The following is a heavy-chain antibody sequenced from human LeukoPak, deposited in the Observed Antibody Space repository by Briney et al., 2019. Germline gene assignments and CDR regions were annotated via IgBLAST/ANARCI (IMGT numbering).Heavy chain of an antibody. CDR1: GYTFSSYS. CDR3: VRLRRNSDTSGFYYYYDF. D-gene: IGHD3-22*01. V-gene: IGHV3-21*01. CDR2: ISVRSNYI. J-gene: IGHJ4*02. Sequence: NTGGSLRLSCVASGYTFSSYSINWVRQAPGKGLEWVSSISVRSNYIYYADSVRGRFSISRDDARDSLYLQMNSLGAEDTAVYYCVRLRRNSDTSGFYYYYDFWGQGTLVTVSS.